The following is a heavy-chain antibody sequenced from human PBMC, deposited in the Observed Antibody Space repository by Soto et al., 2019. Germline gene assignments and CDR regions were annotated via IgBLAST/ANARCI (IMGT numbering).Heavy chain of an antibody. CDR2: ISAYNGNT. V-gene: IGHV1-18*01. D-gene: IGHD6-13*01. CDR3: ARKMGAIAAAGGIFDY. CDR1: GYTFTSYG. J-gene: IGHJ4*02. Sequence: GASVKVSCKTSGYTFTSYGISWVRQAPGQGLEWMGWISAYNGNTNYAQKLQGRVTMTTDTSTSTAYMELRSLRSDDTAVYYCARKMGAIAAAGGIFDYWDQGTLVTVSS.